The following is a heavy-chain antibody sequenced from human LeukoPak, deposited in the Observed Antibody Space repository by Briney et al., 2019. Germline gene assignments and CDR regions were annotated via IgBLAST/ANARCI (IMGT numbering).Heavy chain of an antibody. D-gene: IGHD5-18*01. Sequence: ASVEVSCKASGYTFTGYYMHWVRQAPGQGLEWMGWINPNSGGTNYAQKFQGWVTMTRDTSISTAYMELSRLRSDDTAVYYCARGGGSRTAMVDYWGQGTLVTVSS. CDR1: GYTFTGYY. CDR3: ARGGGSRTAMVDY. CDR2: INPNSGGT. J-gene: IGHJ4*02. V-gene: IGHV1-2*04.